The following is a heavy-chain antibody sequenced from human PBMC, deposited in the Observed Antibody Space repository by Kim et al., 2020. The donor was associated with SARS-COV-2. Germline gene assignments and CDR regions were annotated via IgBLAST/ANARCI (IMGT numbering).Heavy chain of an antibody. V-gene: IGHV1-46*01. Sequence: YAQNFRGRVTMTSDTTKSTVYMGLGSLRSEDTAVYYCARGSGSGSYYSPWGQGTLVTVSS. J-gene: IGHJ5*02. D-gene: IGHD3-10*01. CDR3: ARGSGSGSYYSP.